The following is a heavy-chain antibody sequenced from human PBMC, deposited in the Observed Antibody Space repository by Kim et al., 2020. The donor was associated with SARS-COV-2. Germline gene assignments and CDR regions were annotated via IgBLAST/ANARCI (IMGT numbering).Heavy chain of an antibody. D-gene: IGHD6-13*01. CDR1: GFTFSSYE. V-gene: IGHV3-48*03. CDR3: ARSTGYSSSWSDY. CDR2: ISSSGSTI. J-gene: IGHJ4*02. Sequence: GGSLRLSCAASGFTFSSYEMNWVRQAPGKGLEWVSYISSSGSTIYYADSVKGRFTISRDNAKNSLYLQMNSLRAEDTAVYYCARSTGYSSSWSDYWGQGTLVTVSS.